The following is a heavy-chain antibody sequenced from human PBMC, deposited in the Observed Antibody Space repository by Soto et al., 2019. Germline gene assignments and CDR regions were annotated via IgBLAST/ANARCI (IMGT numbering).Heavy chain of an antibody. CDR3: ARGSADYYDSSGYFLLAY. V-gene: IGHV1-18*01. D-gene: IGHD3-22*01. J-gene: IGHJ4*02. CDR1: GCTFTSYG. CDR2: ISAYNGNT. Sequence: ASVKVSCKASGCTFTSYGISWVRQAPGQGLEWMGWISAYNGNTNYAQKLQGRVTMTTDTSTSTAYMELRSLRSDDTAVYYCARGSADYYDSSGYFLLAYWGQGTLVTSPQ.